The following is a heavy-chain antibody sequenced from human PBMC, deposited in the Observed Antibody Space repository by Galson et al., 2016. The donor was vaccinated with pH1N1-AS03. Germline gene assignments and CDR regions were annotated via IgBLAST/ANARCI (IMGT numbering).Heavy chain of an antibody. V-gene: IGHV2-5*02. D-gene: IGHD2-8*01. CDR2: IFWVGET. CDR3: ARSTHVNEGPDF. J-gene: IGHJ4*02. CDR1: GFSLSTGGVH. Sequence: PALVKPIQTLTLTCSFSGFSLSTGGVHVAWIRQPPGKALEWLALIFWVGETRYRPSLTSRLTITKDTSKNEVVLTMTNMDPVDTATYYCARSTHVNEGPDFWGQGTLVTVSS.